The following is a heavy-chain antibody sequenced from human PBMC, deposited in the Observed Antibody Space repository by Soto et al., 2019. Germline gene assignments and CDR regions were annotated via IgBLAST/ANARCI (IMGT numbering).Heavy chain of an antibody. Sequence: QVQLVQSGAEVKKPGASVKVSCKASGYTFTSYGISWVRQAPGQGLEWMGWISAYNGNTNYAQKLQGRVTMTTDTSTSTDYMELRSLRSDDAAVYYCARVALSGSYQGGFDYWGQGTLVTVPS. J-gene: IGHJ4*02. CDR3: ARVALSGSYQGGFDY. CDR2: ISAYNGNT. D-gene: IGHD1-26*01. CDR1: GYTFTSYG. V-gene: IGHV1-18*01.